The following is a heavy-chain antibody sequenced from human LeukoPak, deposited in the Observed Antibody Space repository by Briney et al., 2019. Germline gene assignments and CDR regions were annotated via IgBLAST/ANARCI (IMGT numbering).Heavy chain of an antibody. CDR3: ARGSSSSLLNYYYYYGMDV. CDR2: ISSSSSYI. V-gene: IGHV3-21*01. CDR1: GFTFSSYS. D-gene: IGHD6-6*01. J-gene: IGHJ6*02. Sequence: GGSLRLSCAASGFTFSSYSMNWVRQAPGKGLEWVSSISSSSSYIYYADSVKGRFTISRDNAKNSLYLQMNSLRAEDTAVYYCARGSSSSLLNYYYYYGMDVWGQGTTVTVSS.